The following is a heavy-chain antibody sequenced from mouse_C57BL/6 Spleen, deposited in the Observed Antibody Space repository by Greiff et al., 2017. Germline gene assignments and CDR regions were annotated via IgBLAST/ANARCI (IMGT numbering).Heavy chain of an antibody. D-gene: IGHD1-1*01. CDR1: GFTFSNYW. J-gene: IGHJ4*01. CDR3: TLGSGYAIDY. Sequence: EVMLVESGGGLVQPGGSMKLSCVVSGFTFSNYWMNWVRQSPEKGLEWVAQIRLKSDNYATHYAESVKGRFTISRDDSKSSVYLHMNNLRAEDTGIYYCTLGSGYAIDYWGQGTSVTVSS. V-gene: IGHV6-3*01. CDR2: IRLKSDNYAT.